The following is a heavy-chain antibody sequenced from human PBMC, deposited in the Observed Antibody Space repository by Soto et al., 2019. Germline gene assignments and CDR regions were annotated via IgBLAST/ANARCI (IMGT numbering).Heavy chain of an antibody. CDR2: IYYSGST. V-gene: IGHV4-31*03. CDR1: GGSISSGGYY. CDR3: ARESTNCSGGSCYSGAFDI. Sequence: SETLSLTCTVSGGSISSGGYYWSWIRQHPGKGLEWIGYIYYSGSTYYNPSLKSRVTISVDTSKNQFSLKLSSVTAADTAVYYCARESTNCSGGSCYSGAFDIWGQGTMVTVSS. D-gene: IGHD2-15*01. J-gene: IGHJ3*02.